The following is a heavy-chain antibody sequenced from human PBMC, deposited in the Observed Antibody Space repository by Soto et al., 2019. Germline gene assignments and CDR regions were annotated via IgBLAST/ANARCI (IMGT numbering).Heavy chain of an antibody. V-gene: IGHV4-31*03. CDR3: ARGALDYGDYEGNAFDI. CDR2: IYYSGST. D-gene: IGHD4-17*01. Sequence: QVQLQESGPGLVKPSQTLSLTCTVSGGSISSGGYYWSWIRQHPGKGLEWIGYIYYSGSTYYNPSLKSRVTISVDTSKNQFSLKLSSVTAADTAVYYCARGALDYGDYEGNAFDIWGQGTMVTVSS. J-gene: IGHJ3*02. CDR1: GGSISSGGYY.